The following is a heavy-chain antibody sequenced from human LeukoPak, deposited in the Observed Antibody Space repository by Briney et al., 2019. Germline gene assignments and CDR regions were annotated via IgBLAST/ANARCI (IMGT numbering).Heavy chain of an antibody. V-gene: IGHV4-59*01. CDR1: GGSISSYY. CDR2: IYYSGST. J-gene: IGHJ6*03. D-gene: IGHD5-24*01. CDR3: AREGMADNYYYYYMDV. Sequence: PSETLSLTCTVSGGSISSYYWSWIRQPPGKGLEWIGYIYYSGSTNYNPSLESRVTISVDTSKNQFSLKLSSVTAADTAVYYCAREGMADNYYYYYMDVWGKGTTVTISS.